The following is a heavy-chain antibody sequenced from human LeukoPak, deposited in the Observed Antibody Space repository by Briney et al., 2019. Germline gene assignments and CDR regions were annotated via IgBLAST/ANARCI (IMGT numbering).Heavy chain of an antibody. CDR2: ISSSSSYI. D-gene: IGHD4-11*01. CDR1: GFTFSSYS. V-gene: IGHV3-21*01. CDR3: ARGTTLTVTTYSDY. Sequence: GGSLRLSCAASGFTFSSYSMSWVRQAPGKGLEWVSSISSSSSYIYYADSVKRRFTISRDNAKNSLYLQMNSLRAEDTGVYYCARGTTLTVTTYSDYWGQGTLVTVSS. J-gene: IGHJ4*02.